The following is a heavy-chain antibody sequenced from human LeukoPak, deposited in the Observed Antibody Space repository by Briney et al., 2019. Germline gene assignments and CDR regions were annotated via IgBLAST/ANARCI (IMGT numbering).Heavy chain of an antibody. CDR1: GYSFTSYW. D-gene: IGHD5-12*01. CDR2: IYPGDSNT. CDR3: ARPQHSGYDRYLDYFDY. J-gene: IGHJ4*02. Sequence: GESLKISCKGSGYSFTSYWIGWVRQMPGKGLEWMGIIYPGDSNTRYSPSFQGQVTISADKSISTAYLQWSSLKASDTAMYYCARPQHSGYDRYLDYFDYWGQGTLVTVSS. V-gene: IGHV5-51*01.